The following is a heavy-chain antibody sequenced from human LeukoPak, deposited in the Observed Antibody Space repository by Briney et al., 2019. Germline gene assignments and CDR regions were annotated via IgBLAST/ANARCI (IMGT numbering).Heavy chain of an antibody. D-gene: IGHD3-3*01. V-gene: IGHV1-18*01. CDR3: ARDHRITIFGRYDY. CDR2: ISAYNGNT. Sequence: ASVKVSCKASGHTFTSYGISWVRQAPGQGLEWMGWISAYNGNTNYAQKLQGRVTMTTDTSTSTAYMELRSLRSDDTAVYYCARDHRITIFGRYDYWGQGTLVTVSS. J-gene: IGHJ4*02. CDR1: GHTFTSYG.